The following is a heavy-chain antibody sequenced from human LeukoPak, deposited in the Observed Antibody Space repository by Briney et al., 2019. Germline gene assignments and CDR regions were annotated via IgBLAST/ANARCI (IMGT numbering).Heavy chain of an antibody. CDR3: ARLWDSSGHYQPVDY. D-gene: IGHD3-22*01. J-gene: IGHJ4*02. V-gene: IGHV5-51*01. Sequence: GESLKISCKGSGYSFTSYWIGWVRQMPGKGLEWMGIIYPGDSDTRYSPSFQGQVTISADKSISTAYLQWSSLKASDTAMYYCARLWDSSGHYQPVDYWGQGTLVTVSS. CDR2: IYPGDSDT. CDR1: GYSFTSYW.